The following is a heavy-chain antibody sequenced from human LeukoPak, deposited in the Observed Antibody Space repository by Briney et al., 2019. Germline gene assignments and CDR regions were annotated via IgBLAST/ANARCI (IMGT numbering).Heavy chain of an antibody. V-gene: IGHV1-18*01. Sequence: GASVKVSCKASGYTFTSYGISWVRQAPGQGLEWMGWISAYNGTTNYAQKLQGRVTMTTDTSTSTACMELRSLRSDDTAVYYCARDSSGWYTLYYYYYMDVWGKGTTVTVSS. CDR2: ISAYNGTT. J-gene: IGHJ6*03. CDR3: ARDSSGWYTLYYYYYMDV. D-gene: IGHD6-19*01. CDR1: GYTFTSYG.